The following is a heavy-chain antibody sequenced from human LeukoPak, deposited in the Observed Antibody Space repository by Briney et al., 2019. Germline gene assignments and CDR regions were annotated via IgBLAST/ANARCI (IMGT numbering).Heavy chain of an antibody. J-gene: IGHJ4*02. V-gene: IGHV5-51*01. CDR1: GYSFTSYW. CDR2: IYPGDSDT. D-gene: IGHD3-3*01. Sequence: GESLKISCKGPGYSFTSYWIGWVRQMPGKGLEWMGIIYPGDSDTRYSPSFQGQVTISADKSISTAYLQWSSLKASDTAMYYCARQRDSAYYDFWSGYFFFDYWGQGTLVTVSS. CDR3: ARQRDSAYYDFWSGYFFFDY.